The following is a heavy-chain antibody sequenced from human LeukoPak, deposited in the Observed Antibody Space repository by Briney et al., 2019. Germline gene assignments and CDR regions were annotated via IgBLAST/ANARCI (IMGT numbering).Heavy chain of an antibody. J-gene: IGHJ6*03. Sequence: PSGTLSLTCTVSGGSISSYYWSWIRQPAGKGLEWIGRIYTSGNTNYNPSLKSRVTMSVDTSKNQFSLKLSSVTAADTAVYYCARDRHCDILTGYTYYYMDVWGKGTTVTVSS. CDR3: ARDRHCDILTGYTYYYMDV. CDR2: IYTSGNT. V-gene: IGHV4-4*07. CDR1: GGSISSYY. D-gene: IGHD3-9*01.